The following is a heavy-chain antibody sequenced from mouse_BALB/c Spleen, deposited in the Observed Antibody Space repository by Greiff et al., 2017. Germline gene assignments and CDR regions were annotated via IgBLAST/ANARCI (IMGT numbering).Heavy chain of an antibody. CDR2: INPSTGYT. CDR1: GYTFTSYW. V-gene: IGHV1-7*01. CDR3: ARGDGYPFYAMDY. Sequence: VQLQQSGAELAKPGASVKMSCKASGYTFTSYWMHWVKQRPGQGLEWIGYINPSTGYTEYNQMFKDKATLTADKSSSTAYMQLSSLTSEDSAVYYCARGDGYPFYAMDYWGQGTSVTVSS. D-gene: IGHD2-3*01. J-gene: IGHJ4*01.